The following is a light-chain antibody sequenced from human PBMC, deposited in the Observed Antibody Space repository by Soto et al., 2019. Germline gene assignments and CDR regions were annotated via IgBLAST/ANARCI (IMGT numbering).Light chain of an antibody. V-gene: IGKV1-33*01. Sequence: DIQMTQSPSSLSASVGDRVTITCQASQDISNYLNWYQQKPGKAPKLLIYDASNLETGVPSRFSRSGSGTDFTITISSLQPEDIATYYCQQYDNLLSLTFGGGTKVEIK. J-gene: IGKJ4*01. CDR1: QDISNY. CDR2: DAS. CDR3: QQYDNLLSLT.